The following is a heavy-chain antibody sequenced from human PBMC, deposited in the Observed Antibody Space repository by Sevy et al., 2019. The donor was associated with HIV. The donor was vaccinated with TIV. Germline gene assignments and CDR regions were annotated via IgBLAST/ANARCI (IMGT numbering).Heavy chain of an antibody. CDR2: INEDGAVK. Sequence: GGSLRLSCAASGFRFSNFWMSWVRQAPGKGLEWVANINEDGAVKYYSDSVKGRFIISRDTANDSLYVQMFSLRAEDTAVYYCAKIGKRGWDFDSWGHGTRVTVSS. D-gene: IGHD6-19*01. V-gene: IGHV3-7*01. CDR1: GFRFSNFW. J-gene: IGHJ4*01. CDR3: AKIGKRGWDFDS.